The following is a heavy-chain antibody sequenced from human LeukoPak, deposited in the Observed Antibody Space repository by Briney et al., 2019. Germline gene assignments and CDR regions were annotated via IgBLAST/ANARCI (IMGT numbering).Heavy chain of an antibody. CDR1: GFTFSSYA. CDR2: IKQDGSEK. J-gene: IGHJ3*02. Sequence: GGSLRLSCAASGFTFSSYAMSWVRQAPGKGLEWVANIKQDGSEKYYVDSVKGRFTISRDNAKNSLYLQMNSLRAEDTAVYYCARDSRRAFDIWGQGTMVTVSS. CDR3: ARDSRRAFDI. V-gene: IGHV3-7*01.